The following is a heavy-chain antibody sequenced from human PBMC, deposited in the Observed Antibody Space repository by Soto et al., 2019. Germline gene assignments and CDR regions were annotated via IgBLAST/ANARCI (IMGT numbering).Heavy chain of an antibody. V-gene: IGHV1-2*02. D-gene: IGHD3-3*01. CDR3: ATTLLRFLEWSWYYYGMDV. J-gene: IGHJ6*02. CDR2: INPNSGGT. Sequence: VASVKVSCKASGYTFTGYYMHWVRQAPGQGLEWMGWINPNSGGTNYAQKFQGRVTMTRDTSISTAYMELSRLRSDDTAVYYCATTLLRFLEWSWYYYGMDVWGQGTTVTVSS. CDR1: GYTFTGYY.